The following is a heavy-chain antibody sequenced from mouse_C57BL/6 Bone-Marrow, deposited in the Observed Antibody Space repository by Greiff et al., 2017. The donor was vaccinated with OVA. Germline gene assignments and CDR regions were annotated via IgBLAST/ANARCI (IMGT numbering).Heavy chain of an antibody. CDR2: IHPNSGST. J-gene: IGHJ3*01. Sequence: QVQLQQPGAELVKPGASVKLSCKASGYTFTSYWMHWVKQRPGQGLEWIGMIHPNSGSTNYNEKFKSKATLTVDKSSSTAYMQLSSLTSEDSAVYDCARSHCYGKAGFAYWGQGTLVTVSA. CDR1: GYTFTSYW. V-gene: IGHV1-64*01. CDR3: ARSHCYGKAGFAY. D-gene: IGHD1-1*01.